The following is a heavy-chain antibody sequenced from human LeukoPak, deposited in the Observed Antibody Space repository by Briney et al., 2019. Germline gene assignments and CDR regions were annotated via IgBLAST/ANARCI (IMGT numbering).Heavy chain of an antibody. CDR3: ARSPAEGLVFYSDY. CDR2: IWYDGSNK. Sequence: HPGRSLRLSCAASGFTFSSYGMHWVRQAPGKGLEWVAVIWYDGSNKYYADSVKGRFTISRDNSKNTLYLQMNSLRAEDTAVYYCARSPAEGLVFYSDYWGQGTLVTVSS. CDR1: GFTFSSYG. V-gene: IGHV3-33*01. J-gene: IGHJ4*02. D-gene: IGHD6-19*01.